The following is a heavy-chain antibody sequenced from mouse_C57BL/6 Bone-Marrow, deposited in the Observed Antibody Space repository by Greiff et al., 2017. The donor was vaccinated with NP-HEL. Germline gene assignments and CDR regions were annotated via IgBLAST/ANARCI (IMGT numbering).Heavy chain of an antibody. D-gene: IGHD1-1*01. CDR2: IHPNSGST. CDR3: ASPNYYGSSYWYFDV. CDR1: GYTFTSYW. V-gene: IGHV1-64*01. J-gene: IGHJ1*03. Sequence: QVQLKQPGAELVKPGASVKLSCKASGYTFTSYWMHWVKQRPGQGLEWIGMIHPNSGSTNYNEKFKSKATLTVDKSSSTAYMQLSSLTSEDAAVYYCASPNYYGSSYWYFDVWGTGTTVTVSS.